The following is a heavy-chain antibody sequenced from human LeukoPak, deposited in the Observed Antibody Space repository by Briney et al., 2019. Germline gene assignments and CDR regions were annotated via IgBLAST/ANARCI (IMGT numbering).Heavy chain of an antibody. J-gene: IGHJ4*02. Sequence: GGSLRLSCVASGFSLSGYWMYWVRQAPGKGLMYISRNNGDGSTTNYADVVKGRFTMSRDNVKNTLYLQMNSLRVEGTAVYYCARGGNSSWDYWGQGALVTVSS. V-gene: IGHV3-74*01. CDR3: ARGGNSSWDY. CDR1: GFSLSGYW. D-gene: IGHD5-24*01. CDR2: NNGDGSTT.